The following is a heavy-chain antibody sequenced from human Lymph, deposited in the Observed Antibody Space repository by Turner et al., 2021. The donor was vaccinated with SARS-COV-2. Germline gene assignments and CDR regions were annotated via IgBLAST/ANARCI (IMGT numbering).Heavy chain of an antibody. J-gene: IGHJ4*02. CDR3: ARMGSSSWYFDY. Sequence: EVQLVESGGGLVQPGGSLRLPCAASGCTFSYYCMSWVRQAPGKGRGWVANIKQAGREKYYVDSVKGRFTISRDNAKNSLFLQMNSLRAEDTAVYYCARMGSSSWYFDYWGQGTLVTVSS. V-gene: IGHV3-7*01. CDR2: IKQAGREK. D-gene: IGHD1-26*01. CDR1: GCTFSYYC.